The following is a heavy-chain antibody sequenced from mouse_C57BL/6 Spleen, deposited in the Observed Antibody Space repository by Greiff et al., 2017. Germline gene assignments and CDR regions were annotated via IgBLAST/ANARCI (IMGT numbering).Heavy chain of an antibody. CDR3: ARRELGKEGFAY. Sequence: EVKLQESGPELVKPGDSVKISCKASGYSFTGYFMNWVMQSHGKSLEWIGRINPYNGDTFYNQKFKGKATLTVDKSSSTAHMELRSLTSEDSAVYYCARRELGKEGFAYWGQGTLVTVSA. D-gene: IGHD4-1*01. CDR1: GYSFTGYF. V-gene: IGHV1-20*01. J-gene: IGHJ3*01. CDR2: INPYNGDT.